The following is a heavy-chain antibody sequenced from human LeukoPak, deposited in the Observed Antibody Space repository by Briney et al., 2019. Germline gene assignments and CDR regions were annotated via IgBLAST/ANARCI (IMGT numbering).Heavy chain of an antibody. Sequence: SETLSLTCSVSGDDISSSNWWTWVRQPPQKGLEWIGEVYHSGSTNYNPSLKNRIYMSVDKSQNRFSLRLTSVTAADTVVYFCARVSGSGLYFKSFDPWGQGTLVIVSS. CDR3: ARVSGSGLYFKSFDP. J-gene: IGHJ5*01. CDR1: GDDISSSNW. CDR2: VYHSGST. V-gene: IGHV4-4*02. D-gene: IGHD3-10*01.